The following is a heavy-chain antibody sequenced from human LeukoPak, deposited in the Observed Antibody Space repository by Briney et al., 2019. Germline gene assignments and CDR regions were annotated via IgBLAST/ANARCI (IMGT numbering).Heavy chain of an antibody. J-gene: IGHJ4*02. V-gene: IGHV3-48*03. CDR2: TSTGGRTV. Sequence: PGGSLRLSCAASGFNFSDYEMNWLRQAPGKGLEWLSYTSTGGRTVKYADSVKGRFTISRDNAKNSLYLQMNSLRAEDTAVYYCAKDTVAVAGSGGFDSWGRGTLVTVSS. CDR3: AKDTVAVAGSGGFDS. D-gene: IGHD6-19*01. CDR1: GFNFSDYE.